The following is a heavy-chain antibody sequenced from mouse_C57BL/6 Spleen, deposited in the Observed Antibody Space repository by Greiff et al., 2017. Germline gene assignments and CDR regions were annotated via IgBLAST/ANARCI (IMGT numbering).Heavy chain of an antibody. CDR2: INPSTGGT. V-gene: IGHV1-42*01. CDR1: GYSFTGYY. D-gene: IGHD2-4*01. Sequence: VQLQQSGPELVKPGASVKISCKASGYSFTGYYMNWVKQSPEKSLEWIGEINPSTGGTTYNQKFKAKATLTVDKSSSTAYMQLKSPTSEDSAVYYCAIYYDYDQGAMDYWGQGTSVTVSS. CDR3: AIYYDYDQGAMDY. J-gene: IGHJ4*01.